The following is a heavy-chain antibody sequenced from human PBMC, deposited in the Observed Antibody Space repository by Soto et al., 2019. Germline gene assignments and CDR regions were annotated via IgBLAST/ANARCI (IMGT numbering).Heavy chain of an antibody. CDR3: ALYQRGGFDP. V-gene: IGHV3-48*01. D-gene: IGHD6-25*01. CDR2: ISSSGSTI. J-gene: IGHJ5*02. CDR1: GFTFSSYG. Sequence: EVQLVESGGGLVQPGGSLRLSCAASGFTFSSYGMNWVRQAPGKGLDWVSYISSSGSTIYYADSVKGRFTISRDNAKNSLSLQMNSLRAEDTAVYYCALYQRGGFDPWGQGTLVTVSS.